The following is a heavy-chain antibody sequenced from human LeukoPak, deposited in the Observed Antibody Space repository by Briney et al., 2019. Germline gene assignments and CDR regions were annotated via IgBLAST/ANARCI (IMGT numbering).Heavy chain of an antibody. D-gene: IGHD3-3*01. J-gene: IGHJ4*02. V-gene: IGHV4-59*01. CDR1: GGSISSYY. CDR2: IYYSGST. Sequence: PSETLSLTCTVSGGSISSYYWSWIRKPPGKGLEWIGYIYYSGSTNYNPSLKSRVTISVDTSKNQFSLKLSSVTAADTAVYYCARVTYYGFWSGPYYFDYWGQGTLVTVSS. CDR3: ARVTYYGFWSGPYYFDY.